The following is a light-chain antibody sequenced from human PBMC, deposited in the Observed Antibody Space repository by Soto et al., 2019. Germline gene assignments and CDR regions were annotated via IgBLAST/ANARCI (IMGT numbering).Light chain of an antibody. J-gene: IGKJ2*03. CDR2: GAS. CDR3: QQYGSSPYS. Sequence: EIVLTQSPGTLSLSPGGRATLSCRASQSVTSNYLAWYQQKPGQAPRLLIYGASSRAAVIPERFSGSGSGTDFTLTISRLEPEDFAVYYCQQYGSSPYSFGQGTKVDIK. V-gene: IGKV3-20*01. CDR1: QSVTSNY.